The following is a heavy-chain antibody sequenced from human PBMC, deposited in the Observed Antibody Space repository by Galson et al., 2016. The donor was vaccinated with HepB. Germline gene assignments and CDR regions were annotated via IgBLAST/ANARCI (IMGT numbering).Heavy chain of an antibody. J-gene: IGHJ6*02. V-gene: IGHV3-30*18. CDR3: AKDYTGSTVGWSDGLDV. Sequence: SLRLSCAGSGFTFRNYGMHWVRQAPGKGLEWVAVISYDESIKYYADPGKGRFTISRDNSKNTLYLQMSSLRVEDTAIYFCAKDYTGSTVGWSDGLDVWGQGTTVIVSS. CDR1: GFTFRNYG. CDR2: ISYDESIK. D-gene: IGHD1-7*01.